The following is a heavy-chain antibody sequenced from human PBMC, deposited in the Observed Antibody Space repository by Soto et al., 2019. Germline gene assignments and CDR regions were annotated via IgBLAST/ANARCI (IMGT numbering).Heavy chain of an antibody. J-gene: IGHJ6*02. CDR3: ARKPYSHYYGMDV. V-gene: IGHV1-18*04. Sequence: ASVKVSCKASGYTFTTYGISWVRQALGRGLEWMGWIIPYNDNTKYAENFQGRVTLTTDTSTNTVYMELRSLTPDDTGVYFCARKPYSHYYGMDVWGQGTSVTVSS. CDR2: IIPYNDNT. CDR1: GYTFTTYG. D-gene: IGHD2-21*01.